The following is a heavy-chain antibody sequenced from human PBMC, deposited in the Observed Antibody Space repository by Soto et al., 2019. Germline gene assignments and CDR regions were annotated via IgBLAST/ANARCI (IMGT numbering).Heavy chain of an antibody. V-gene: IGHV3-66*01. CDR2: INPEGRT. Sequence: GGSLRLSCEASGLIVNNNFMNWVRQAPGRGLEWVSVINPEGRTYYADSVKDRFTISRDTSKNTLYLQMNSPRVEDTAVYYCARDTPGALSLDTWGQGTQVTVSS. CDR3: ARDTPGALSLDT. CDR1: GLIVNNNF. J-gene: IGHJ5*02.